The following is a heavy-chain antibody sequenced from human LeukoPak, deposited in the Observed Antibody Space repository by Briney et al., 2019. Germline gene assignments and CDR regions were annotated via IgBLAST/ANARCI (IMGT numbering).Heavy chain of an antibody. Sequence: PSETLSLTCTVSGGSISSYYWSWIRQPPGKGLEWIGYIYYSGSTNYNPSLKSRVTISVDTSKNQFSLKLSSVTAADTAVYYCARSALAYFHYYMDVWGRGTTVTVSS. CDR2: IYYSGST. J-gene: IGHJ6*03. CDR1: GGSISSYY. V-gene: IGHV4-59*01. CDR3: ARSALAYFHYYMDV.